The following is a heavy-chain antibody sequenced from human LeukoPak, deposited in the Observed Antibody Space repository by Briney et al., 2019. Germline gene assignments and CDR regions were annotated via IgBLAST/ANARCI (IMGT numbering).Heavy chain of an antibody. CDR1: GYTFTSYY. CDR3: ARADCGGDCYPSTYFDY. J-gene: IGHJ4*02. V-gene: IGHV1-46*01. CDR2: INPSGGST. D-gene: IGHD2-21*01. Sequence: ASVKVSCKASGYTFTSYYMHWVRQAPGQGLEWMGLINPSGGSTSYEQKFQGKVTMTRDTSTSTVYMELSSLRSEDTAVYYCARADCGGDCYPSTYFDYWGQGTLVTVSS.